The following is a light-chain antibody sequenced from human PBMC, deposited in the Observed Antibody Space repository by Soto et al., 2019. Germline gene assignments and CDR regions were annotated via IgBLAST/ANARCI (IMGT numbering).Light chain of an antibody. CDR1: SSDVGSYNL. V-gene: IGLV2-23*02. Sequence: QSVLTQPASVSGSPGQSITISCTGTSSDVGSYNLVSWYQQHPGKAPKLMIYEVSKRPSGVSNRFSGSKSGNTASLTISGLQAEDEADYYCCSYAGSSTVVFGTGNKVTVL. J-gene: IGLJ1*01. CDR3: CSYAGSSTVV. CDR2: EVS.